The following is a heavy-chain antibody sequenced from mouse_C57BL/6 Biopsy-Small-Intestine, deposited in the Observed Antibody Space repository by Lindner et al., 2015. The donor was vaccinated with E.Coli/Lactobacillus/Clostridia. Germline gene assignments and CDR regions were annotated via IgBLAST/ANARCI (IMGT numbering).Heavy chain of an antibody. V-gene: IGHV1-22*01. D-gene: IGHD3-3*01. Sequence: VQLQESGPELVKPGASVKMSCKASGYTFTDYNMHWVKQSHGKSLEWIGYINPNNGATSYNQNFKGRATLTVNKSSSTANMELRSLTSEDSAVYYCAPRAWFAYWGQGTLVTVSA. J-gene: IGHJ3*01. CDR1: GYTFTDYN. CDR2: INPNNGAT. CDR3: APRAWFAY.